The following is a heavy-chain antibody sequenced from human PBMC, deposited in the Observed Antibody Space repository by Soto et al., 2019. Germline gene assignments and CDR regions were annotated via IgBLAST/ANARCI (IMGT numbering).Heavy chain of an antibody. CDR2: INHSGST. J-gene: IGHJ5*02. CDR1: GGSFSGYY. V-gene: IGHV4-34*01. CDR3: ARSVDP. Sequence: SETLSLTCAVYGGSFSGYYWSWILQPPWKGLEWIGEINHSGSTNYNPSLKSRVTISVDTSKNQFSLKLSSVTAADTAVYYCARSVDPWGQGTLVTVSS.